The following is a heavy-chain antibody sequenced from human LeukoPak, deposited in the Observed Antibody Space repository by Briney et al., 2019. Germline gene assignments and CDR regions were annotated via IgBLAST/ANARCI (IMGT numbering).Heavy chain of an antibody. CDR2: ISAYNGNT. J-gene: IGHJ6*03. D-gene: IGHD3-3*01. CDR1: GYTFTSYG. Sequence: ASVKVSCKASGYTFTSYGISWVRQAPGQGLEWMGWISAYNGNTNYAQKLQGRVTMTTDTSTSTAYMELRSLRSDDTAVYYCARDTAGRFLNYYYYRDVWGKGTTVTVSS. CDR3: ARDTAGRFLNYYYYRDV. V-gene: IGHV1-18*01.